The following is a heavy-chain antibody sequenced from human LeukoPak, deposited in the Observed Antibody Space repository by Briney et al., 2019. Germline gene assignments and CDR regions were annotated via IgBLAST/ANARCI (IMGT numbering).Heavy chain of an antibody. CDR3: AKDVFSHSNSWYYFDF. CDR2: ISTSGGIT. D-gene: IGHD2-2*01. V-gene: IGHV3-23*01. J-gene: IGHJ4*02. Sequence: GGSLRLSCATSGFTFSSYAMSWVRQAPGKGLEWVSGISTSGGITYYEDSVRGRFTISRDNSKNTLYLQMNSLRAEHTAVYSCAKDVFSHSNSWYYFDFWGQGTLVTVSS. CDR1: GFTFSSYA.